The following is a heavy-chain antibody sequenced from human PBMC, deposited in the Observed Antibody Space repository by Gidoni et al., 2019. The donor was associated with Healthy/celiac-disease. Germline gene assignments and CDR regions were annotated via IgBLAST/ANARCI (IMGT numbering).Heavy chain of an antibody. CDR2: INHSGRT. CDR3: ARPVLRFLEWSPFYP. CDR1: GGSFSGYY. Sequence: QVQLQQWGAGLLQPSETLSLTCAVYGGSFSGYYWSWIRQPPGKGLEWIGEINHSGRTNYNPSLKSRVTISVDTSKNQFSLKLSSVTAADTAVYYCARPVLRFLEWSPFYPWGQGTLVTVSS. V-gene: IGHV4-34*01. J-gene: IGHJ5*02. D-gene: IGHD3-3*01.